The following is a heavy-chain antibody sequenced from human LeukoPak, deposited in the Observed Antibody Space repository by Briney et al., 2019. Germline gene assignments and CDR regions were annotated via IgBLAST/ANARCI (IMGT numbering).Heavy chain of an antibody. CDR2: INPNSGAT. CDR3: ARDREDCSRTSCYTFDY. V-gene: IGHV1-2*02. J-gene: IGHJ4*02. Sequence: ASVKVSCKASGYTFTDYYLHWVRQAPGQGLEWMGWINPNSGATNYAQKFQGRVTMTRDTSISTAYVELSRLTSDDTAVYYCARDREDCSRTSCYTFDYWGQGTLVTVSS. CDR1: GYTFTDYY. D-gene: IGHD2-2*02.